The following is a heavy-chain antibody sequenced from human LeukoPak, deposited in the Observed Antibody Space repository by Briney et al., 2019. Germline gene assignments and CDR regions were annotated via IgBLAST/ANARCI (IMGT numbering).Heavy chain of an antibody. V-gene: IGHV4-34*01. CDR1: GGSFSGYY. CDR3: ARKDYGSGSFSRSFDY. CDR2: INHSGST. Sequence: SETLSLTCAVYGGSFSGYYWSWLRQPPGKGLEWIGEINHSGSTNYNPSLKSRVTISVDKSKNQFSLKLSSVTAADTAMYYCARKDYGSGSFSRSFDYWGQGTLVTVSS. D-gene: IGHD3-10*01. J-gene: IGHJ4*02.